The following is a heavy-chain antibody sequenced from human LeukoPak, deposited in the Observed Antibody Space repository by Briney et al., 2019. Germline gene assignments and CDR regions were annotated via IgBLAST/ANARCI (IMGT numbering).Heavy chain of an antibody. CDR2: IYYSGST. CDR3: ARADYYDSTHRYFDL. D-gene: IGHD3-22*01. CDR1: GGSISSYY. V-gene: IGHV4-59*01. Sequence: SETLSLTCTVPGGSISSYYWSWIRQPPGKGLEWIGYIYYSGSTNYNPSLKSRVTISVDTSKNQFSLKLSSVTAAGTAVYYCARADYYDSTHRYFDLWGRGTLVTVSS. J-gene: IGHJ2*01.